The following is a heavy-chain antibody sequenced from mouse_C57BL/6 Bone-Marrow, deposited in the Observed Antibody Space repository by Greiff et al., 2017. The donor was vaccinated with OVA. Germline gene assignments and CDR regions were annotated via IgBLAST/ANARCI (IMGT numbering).Heavy chain of an antibody. CDR3: ARARNDDACNGVTGYAMDY. V-gene: IGHV14-2*01. Sequence: EVMLVESGAELVKPGASVKLSCTASGFNIKDYYMHWVKQRPEQGLEWIGRIDPEDGETKYAPKFQGKATITADTSSNTAYLQLSSLTSEDTAVYYWARARNDDACNGVTGYAMDYWGQGTSVTVSS. CDR2: IDPEDGET. D-gene: IGHD2-14*01. J-gene: IGHJ4*01. CDR1: GFNIKDYY.